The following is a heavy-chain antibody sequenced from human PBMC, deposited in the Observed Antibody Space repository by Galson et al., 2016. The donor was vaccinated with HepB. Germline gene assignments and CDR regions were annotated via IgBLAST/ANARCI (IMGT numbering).Heavy chain of an antibody. Sequence: SLRLSCATSGFIFSSYSMNWVRQAPGKGLEWVSSISSSDGRTWYADSVRGRFTISTDNSKTTLYVQMNSLRVDDSAIYYCAKSQFALPDSGWFNAFDLWGQGTMVTVSS. D-gene: IGHD6-19*01. CDR3: AKSQFALPDSGWFNAFDL. V-gene: IGHV3-23*01. CDR2: ISSSDGRT. J-gene: IGHJ3*01. CDR1: GFIFSSYS.